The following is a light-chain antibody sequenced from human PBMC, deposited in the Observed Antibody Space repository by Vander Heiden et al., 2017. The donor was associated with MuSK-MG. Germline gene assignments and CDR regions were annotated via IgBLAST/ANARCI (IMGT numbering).Light chain of an antibody. CDR3: QQYYSTPWT. Sequence: DIVMTQSADSLAVSLGERATIHCKSSQSVLYSSSNKNFLAWYQQKPGQSPKLLLYCASTRESGVPDRFSGSGSATDFTLTISSLQAEDVAVYYCQQYYSTPWTFGQGTKVEIK. V-gene: IGKV4-1*01. CDR1: QSVLYSSSNKNF. CDR2: CAS. J-gene: IGKJ1*01.